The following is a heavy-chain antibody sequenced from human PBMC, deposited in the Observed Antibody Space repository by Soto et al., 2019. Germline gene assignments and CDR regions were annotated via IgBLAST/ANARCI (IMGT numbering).Heavy chain of an antibody. CDR3: ARDLPEWELRD. V-gene: IGHV4-31*03. J-gene: IGHJ1*01. CDR1: GGSISSGGYY. Sequence: QVQLQESGPGLVKPSQTLSLTCTVSGGSISSGGYYWSWIRQHPGKGLEWIGYIYYRGSTYCNPSLKRRVTISVDTSKNQFSLKLSSVTAADTAVYYWARDLPEWELRDWGQGTLVTVSS. CDR2: IYYRGST. D-gene: IGHD1-26*01.